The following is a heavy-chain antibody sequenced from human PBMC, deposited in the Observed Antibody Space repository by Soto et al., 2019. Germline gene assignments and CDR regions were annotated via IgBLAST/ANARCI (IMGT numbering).Heavy chain of an antibody. V-gene: IGHV1-8*01. Sequence: ASVKVSCKASGYTFTSYDINWVRQATGQGLEWMGWMNPNSGNTGYAQKFQGRVTMTRNTSISTAYMELSSLRSEDTAVYYCARGRSAGHHGSGSPGYWGQGTLVTVSS. CDR2: MNPNSGNT. D-gene: IGHD3-10*01. CDR1: GYTFTSYD. CDR3: ARGRSAGHHGSGSPGY. J-gene: IGHJ4*02.